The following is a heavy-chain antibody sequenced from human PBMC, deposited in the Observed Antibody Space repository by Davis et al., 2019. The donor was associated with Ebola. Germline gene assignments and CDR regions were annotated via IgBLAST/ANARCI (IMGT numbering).Heavy chain of an antibody. J-gene: IGHJ4*01. CDR3: AASAGTVGKFDY. D-gene: IGHD1-14*01. Sequence: ASVKVSCKASGGTFSSYAISWVRQAPGQGLEWMGWISAYNGNTNYAQKLQGRVTITRDMSTVTSFLDLSNLRSEDTAVYYCAASAGTVGKFDYWGQGTLVTVSS. V-gene: IGHV1-18*01. CDR2: ISAYNGNT. CDR1: GGTFSSYA.